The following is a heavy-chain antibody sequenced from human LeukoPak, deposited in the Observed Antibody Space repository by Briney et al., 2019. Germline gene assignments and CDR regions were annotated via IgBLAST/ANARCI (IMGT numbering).Heavy chain of an antibody. Sequence: PGGSLRLSCAAAGFSFSSYWMSWVRQAPGKGLEWVANIKEDGSDKNYVDSVKGRFTISRDNAKESLYLQMNSLTADDTAVYYCARDEGFARKPLSGSWYRGGFDYWGQGTLVAVSA. CDR1: GFSFSSYW. J-gene: IGHJ4*02. D-gene: IGHD6-13*01. CDR2: IKEDGSDK. CDR3: ARDEGFARKPLSGSWYRGGFDY. V-gene: IGHV3-7*01.